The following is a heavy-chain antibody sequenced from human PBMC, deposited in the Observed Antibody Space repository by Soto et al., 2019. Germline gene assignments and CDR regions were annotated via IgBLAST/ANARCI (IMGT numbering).Heavy chain of an antibody. CDR3: ARDLNPRQEMLYALLGY. V-gene: IGHV3-48*01. CDR2: ISGSSSMI. Sequence: EVQLVESGGGLVQPGGSLRLSCAASGFTFSSYSMNWVRQAPGKGLEWVSYISGSSSMIYYADSVKGRFTISRDNAKNSVYLQMNSLRAEDTAVYYCARDLNPRQEMLYALLGYWGQGTLVTVSS. CDR1: GFTFSSYS. J-gene: IGHJ4*02. D-gene: IGHD2-8*01.